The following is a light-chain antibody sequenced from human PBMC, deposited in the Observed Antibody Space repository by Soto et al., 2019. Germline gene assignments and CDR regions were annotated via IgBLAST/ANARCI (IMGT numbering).Light chain of an antibody. J-gene: IGLJ2*01. Sequence: QSALTQPRSVSGSPGQSVTISCTGTSSDVGGYNYVSWYQQHPGKAPKLMIYDVSQRPSGVPDRFSGSKSGNTASLIISGLQTDDEADYYCCSYAGSYTFGAFGGGTQLTVL. CDR1: SSDVGGYNY. CDR2: DVS. CDR3: CSYAGSYTFGA. V-gene: IGLV2-11*01.